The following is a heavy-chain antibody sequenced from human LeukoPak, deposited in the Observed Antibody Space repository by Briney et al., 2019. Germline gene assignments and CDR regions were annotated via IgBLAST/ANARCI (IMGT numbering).Heavy chain of an antibody. CDR2: IYSGGSI. V-gene: IGHV3-66*04. CDR3: ARQRDTVGASGGFDI. J-gene: IGHJ3*02. D-gene: IGHD5-12*01. Sequence: GGSLRLSCAASGLTVSRNYMSWVRQAPGKGLEWVSIIYSGGSIYYADSVKGRSIISRDTSKNTLYLQMNSLRAEDTAVYYCARQRDTVGASGGFDIWGQGTMVTVSS. CDR1: GLTVSRNY.